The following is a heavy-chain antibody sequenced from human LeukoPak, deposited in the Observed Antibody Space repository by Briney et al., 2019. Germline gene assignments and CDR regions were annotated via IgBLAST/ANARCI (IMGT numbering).Heavy chain of an antibody. J-gene: IGHJ4*02. D-gene: IGHD2-21*02. CDR3: ARYTVTAIPYYFDY. CDR2: INPNSGGT. CDR1: GYTFTSYD. V-gene: IGHV1-2*02. Sequence: ASVKVSCKASGYTFTSYDINWVRQATGQGLEWMGWINPNSGGTNYAQKFQGRVTMTRDTSISTAYMELSRLRSDDTAVYYCARYTVTAIPYYFDYWGQGTLVTVSS.